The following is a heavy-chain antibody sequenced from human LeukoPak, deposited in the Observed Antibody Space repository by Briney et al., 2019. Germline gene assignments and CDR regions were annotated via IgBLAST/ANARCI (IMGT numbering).Heavy chain of an antibody. D-gene: IGHD3-9*01. CDR2: INPNSGGT. Sequence: ASVKVSCKASGYTFTGYYMHWVRQAPGQGLEWMGWINPNSGGTNYAQKFQGRVTMTRDTSISTAYMELSRLRSDDTAVYYCARDHDWYPQHFDYWGQGTLVTVSS. CDR1: GYTFTGYY. J-gene: IGHJ4*02. V-gene: IGHV1-2*02. CDR3: ARDHDWYPQHFDY.